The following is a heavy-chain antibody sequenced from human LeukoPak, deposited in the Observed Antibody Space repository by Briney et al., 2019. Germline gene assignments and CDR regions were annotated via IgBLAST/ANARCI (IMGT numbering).Heavy chain of an antibody. CDR1: GYTFTDYY. J-gene: IGHJ6*03. CDR2: INPNSGGT. Sequence: GASVTVSFKASGYTFTDYYMHWVRQAPGQGLEWMGWINPNSGGTNYAQKFQGRVTMTRDTSISTAYMELSRLRSDDTAVYYCARAVGYSSGWYVDYYYYMDVWGKGTTVTVSS. CDR3: ARAVGYSSGWYVDYYYYMDV. V-gene: IGHV1-2*02. D-gene: IGHD6-19*01.